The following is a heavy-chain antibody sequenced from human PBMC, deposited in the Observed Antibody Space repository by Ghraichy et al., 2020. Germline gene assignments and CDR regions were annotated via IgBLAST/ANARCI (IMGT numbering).Heavy chain of an antibody. J-gene: IGHJ4*02. CDR2: ISPYNGNT. D-gene: IGHD3-16*02. CDR3: AREDKVWGSFRYWSY. Sequence: ASVKVSCKASGYTFSNYVISWVRQAPGQGLEWMGWISPYNGNTDYAEKFQGRVSMTRDTSTSTLYLELRSLRSDDTAVFYCAREDKVWGSFRYWSYWGQGTLVTVSS. CDR1: GYTFSNYV. V-gene: IGHV1-18*01.